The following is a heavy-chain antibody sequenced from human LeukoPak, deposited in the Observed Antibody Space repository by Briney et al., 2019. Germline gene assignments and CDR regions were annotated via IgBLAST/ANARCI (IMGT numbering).Heavy chain of an antibody. Sequence: SETLSLTCTVSGGSISSGSYYWSWIRQPAGKGLEWIGRIYTSGSTNYNPSLKSRVTISVDTSKNQFSLKLSSVTAADTAVYYCARVKGGHDYGDYGYFDYWGQGTLVTVSS. V-gene: IGHV4-61*02. CDR1: GGSISSGSYY. CDR3: ARVKGGHDYGDYGYFDY. D-gene: IGHD4-17*01. CDR2: IYTSGST. J-gene: IGHJ4*02.